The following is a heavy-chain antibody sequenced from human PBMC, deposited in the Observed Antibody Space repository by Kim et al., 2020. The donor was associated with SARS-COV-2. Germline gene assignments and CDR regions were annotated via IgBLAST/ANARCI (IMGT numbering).Heavy chain of an antibody. CDR3: ARDLGITIFGVVNQGIDY. D-gene: IGHD3-3*01. CDR1: GYTFTSYY. CDR2: INPSGGST. V-gene: IGHV1-46*01. Sequence: ASVKVSCKASGYTFTSYYMHWVRQAPGQGLEWMGIINPSGGSTSYAQKFQGRVTMTRDTSTSTVYMELSSLRSEDTAVYYCARDLGITIFGVVNQGIDYWGQGTLVTVSS. J-gene: IGHJ4*02.